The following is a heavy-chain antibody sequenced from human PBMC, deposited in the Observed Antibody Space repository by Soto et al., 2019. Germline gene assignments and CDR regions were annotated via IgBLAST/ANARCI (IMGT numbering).Heavy chain of an antibody. Sequence: SKNLYLTISVSGDSLHSRSYSWGWLGEPQGKGLEWIGTIYYSGSTPYNPSLEGRVAISADTPNNQLSLRLSSVTAADTAVYYCGRQPGHCGSTTCFGYYSVDVWAKGPRSP. CDR2: IYYSGST. CDR3: GRQPGHCGSTTCFGYYSVDV. CDR1: GDSLHSRSYS. J-gene: IGHJ6*02. V-gene: IGHV4-39*01. D-gene: IGHD2-2*01.